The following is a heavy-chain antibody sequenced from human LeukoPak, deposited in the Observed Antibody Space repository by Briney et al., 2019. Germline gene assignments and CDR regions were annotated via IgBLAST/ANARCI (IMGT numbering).Heavy chain of an antibody. CDR2: IKQDGSEK. Sequence: GGSLRLSCAASGFTFSSYGMSWVRQAPGKGLEWVANIKQDGSEKYYVDSVKGRFTISRDNAKNSLYLQMNSLRAEDTAVYYCARWGLWFPTGLYYMDVWGKGTTVTVSS. V-gene: IGHV3-7*01. J-gene: IGHJ6*03. CDR3: ARWGLWFPTGLYYMDV. CDR1: GFTFSSYG. D-gene: IGHD3-10*01.